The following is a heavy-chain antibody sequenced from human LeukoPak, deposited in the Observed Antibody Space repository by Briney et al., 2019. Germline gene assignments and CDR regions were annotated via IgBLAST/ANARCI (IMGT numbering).Heavy chain of an antibody. Sequence: PGGSLRLSCAASGFTFSSYSMNWVRQAPGKGLEWVSSISSSSSYIYYADSVKGRSTISRDNAKNSLYLLMNSLRAEDTAVYYCARDSGGSGSYYDGGIDYWGQGTLVTVSS. CDR3: ARDSGGSGSYYDGGIDY. V-gene: IGHV3-21*01. CDR2: ISSSSSYI. J-gene: IGHJ4*02. CDR1: GFTFSSYS. D-gene: IGHD3-10*01.